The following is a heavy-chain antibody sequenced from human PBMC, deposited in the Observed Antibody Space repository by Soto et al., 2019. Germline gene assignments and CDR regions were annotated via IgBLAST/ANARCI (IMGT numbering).Heavy chain of an antibody. J-gene: IGHJ5*02. Sequence: SETLSLTCSVSGVSVSSGSFYWAWIRQPPGKGLEWIGFGSYSGTTNYKPSLKSRVTISVDPSRSQISLKVSSLTAADTAVYYFDPGSRAPKVDP. D-gene: IGHD3-10*01. V-gene: IGHV4-61*01. CDR3: DPGSRAPKVDP. CDR1: GVSVSSGSFY. CDR2: GSYSGTT.